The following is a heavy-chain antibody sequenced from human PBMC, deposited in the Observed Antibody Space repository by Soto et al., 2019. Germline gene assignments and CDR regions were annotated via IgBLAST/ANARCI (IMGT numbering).Heavy chain of an antibody. D-gene: IGHD1-26*01. Sequence: GGSLRLSCAASGFIFSDYYMSWIRQAPGKGLEWVSLISTSGSSTDYADSVKGRFTISRDNAKNSLSLQMNSLRAEDTAVYYCANLAKNYYHYMDVWAKGTTVTVSS. CDR1: GFIFSDYY. CDR3: ANLAKNYYHYMDV. V-gene: IGHV3-11*01. CDR2: ISTSGSST. J-gene: IGHJ6*03.